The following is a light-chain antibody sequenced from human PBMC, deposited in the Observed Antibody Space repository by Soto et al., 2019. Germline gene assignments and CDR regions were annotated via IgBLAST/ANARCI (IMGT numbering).Light chain of an antibody. V-gene: IGLV2-14*03. Sequence: QSALTQPASVSGSPGQSITISCTGTSSDVGAYDYVSWYQQHPGEVPKLMIFDVSDRPSGVSNRFSGSKSGNTASLTISGLQAEDEADYYCSSFTTSTSDVFGNGTKVTFL. CDR3: SSFTTSTSDV. J-gene: IGLJ1*01. CDR1: SSDVGAYDY. CDR2: DVS.